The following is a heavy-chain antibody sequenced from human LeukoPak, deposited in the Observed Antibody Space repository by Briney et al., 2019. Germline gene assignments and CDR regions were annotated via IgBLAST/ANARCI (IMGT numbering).Heavy chain of an antibody. CDR3: AKSRMWELLTNQGDAFDI. D-gene: IGHD1-26*01. CDR2: ISGSGGST. CDR1: GFTFSSYA. Sequence: QTGGSLRLSCAASGFTFSSYAMSWVRQAPGKGLEWVSAISGSGGSTYYADSVKGRFTISRDNSKNTLYLQMNSLRAEDTSVYYCAKSRMWELLTNQGDAFDIWGQGTMVTVSS. V-gene: IGHV3-23*01. J-gene: IGHJ3*02.